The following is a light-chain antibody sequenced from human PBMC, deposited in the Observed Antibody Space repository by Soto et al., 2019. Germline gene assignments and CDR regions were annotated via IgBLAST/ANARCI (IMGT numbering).Light chain of an antibody. V-gene: IGLV1-40*01. CDR1: SSNIGAGYD. CDR2: GNT. J-gene: IGLJ2*01. CDR3: QSYDSSLGAYVV. Sequence: QSVLTQPPSVSGAPGQRVTISCTGSSSNIGAGYDVHWYQQLPGTAPKLLIYGNTNRPSGVPDRFSASKSGTSASLAITGLQAEDEADYYCQSYDSSLGAYVVFGGGTKVTVL.